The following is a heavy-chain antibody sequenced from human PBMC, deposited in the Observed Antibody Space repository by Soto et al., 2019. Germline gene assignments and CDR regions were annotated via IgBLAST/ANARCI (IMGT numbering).Heavy chain of an antibody. V-gene: IGHV1-18*01. CDR2: ISAYNGNT. CDR1: GYTFTTYG. D-gene: IGHD2-15*01. J-gene: IGHJ4*02. Sequence: GASVKVSCKASGYTFTTYGISWVRQAPGQGLEWMGWISAYNGNTNYAQKLQGRVTMTTDTSTSTAYMELRSLRSDDTAVHYCARGYCSGGSCAIGYWGQGTQVTVSS. CDR3: ARGYCSGGSCAIGY.